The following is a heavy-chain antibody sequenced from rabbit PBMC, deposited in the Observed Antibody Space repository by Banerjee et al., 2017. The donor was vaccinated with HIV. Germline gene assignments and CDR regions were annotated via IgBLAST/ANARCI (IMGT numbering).Heavy chain of an antibody. CDR1: GFSLSNAYY. J-gene: IGHJ4*01. D-gene: IGHD7-1*01. Sequence: QEQLEESGGGLVKPEGSLTLTCKASGFSLSNAYYMCWVRQAPGKGLEWIGCINTGSGSAYYASWVISRFTITSNTNQNTVTLQMAILTAADTATYFCFRAGYAGYTDPSYFNLWGPGTLVTVS. V-gene: IGHV1S43*01. CDR3: FRAGYAGYTDPSYFNL. CDR2: INTGSGSA.